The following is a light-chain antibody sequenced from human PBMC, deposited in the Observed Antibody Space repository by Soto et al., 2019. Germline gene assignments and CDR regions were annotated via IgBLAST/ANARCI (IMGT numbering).Light chain of an antibody. Sequence: EIVSTHSPAALYLSLGERGTLSCRASQSVSSRYLAWYQQKPGQAPRLLIYGISSRATGIPDRFSGSGSGTDFALTISRLESEDFAVYYCQQYGNFPWTFGQGTKVDIK. J-gene: IGKJ1*01. CDR3: QQYGNFPWT. CDR1: QSVSSRY. CDR2: GIS. V-gene: IGKV3-20*01.